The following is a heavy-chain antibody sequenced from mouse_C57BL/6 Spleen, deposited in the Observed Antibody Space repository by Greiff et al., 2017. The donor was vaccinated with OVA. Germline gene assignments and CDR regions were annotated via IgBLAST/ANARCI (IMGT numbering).Heavy chain of an antibody. CDR1: GYTFTDYY. CDR2: INPNNGGT. D-gene: IGHD3-2*02. V-gene: IGHV1-26*01. CDR3: AREAQAFDY. J-gene: IGHJ2*01. Sequence: VQLQQSGPELVKPGASVKISCKASGYTFTDYYMNWVKQSHGKSLEWIGDINPNNGGTSYNQKFKGKATLTVDKSSSTAYMELRSLTSEDSAVYYCAREAQAFDYWGQGTTLTVSS.